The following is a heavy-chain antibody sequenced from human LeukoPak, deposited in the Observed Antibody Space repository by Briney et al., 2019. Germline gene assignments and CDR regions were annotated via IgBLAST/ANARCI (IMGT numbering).Heavy chain of an antibody. V-gene: IGHV3-74*01. J-gene: IGHJ6*02. D-gene: IGHD5-18*01. Sequence: GGSLRLSCAASGFTFTAYWIHWVRQAPGKGLVWVSHINSDGSITSYADSVKGRFTISRDNAKNTLYLQTNSLRAEDTAVYYCARDAVDTANAVWGQGTTVTVSS. CDR1: GFTFTAYW. CDR2: INSDGSIT. CDR3: ARDAVDTANAV.